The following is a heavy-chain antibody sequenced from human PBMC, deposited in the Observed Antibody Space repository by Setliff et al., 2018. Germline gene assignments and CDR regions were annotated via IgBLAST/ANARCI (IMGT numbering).Heavy chain of an antibody. V-gene: IGHV3-30*04. CDR1: GFAFSSYT. CDR3: ARGSLSGTTYPSDY. CDR2: ISKDGSTK. D-gene: IGHD1-7*01. J-gene: IGHJ4*02. Sequence: PGGSLRLSCAASGFAFSSYTMHWVRQAPGKGLELVALISKDGSTKYYADSVKGRFTISRDNYKATLFLQLNSLRPGDAAVYYCARGSLSGTTYPSDYWGQGTLVTVSS.